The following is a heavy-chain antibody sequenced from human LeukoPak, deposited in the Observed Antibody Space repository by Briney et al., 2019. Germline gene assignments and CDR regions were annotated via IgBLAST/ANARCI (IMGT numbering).Heavy chain of an antibody. J-gene: IGHJ4*02. Sequence: GGSLRLTCSVSGFTFSTYVMHWVRQAPGKGLEYVSAISSNGDNTYYADSVKGRFTISRDNSRNTLYLQMSSLRADDTAVYYCVRGTGYWGQGTLVTVS. CDR2: ISSNGDNT. CDR3: VRGTGY. V-gene: IGHV3-64D*06. CDR1: GFTFSTYV.